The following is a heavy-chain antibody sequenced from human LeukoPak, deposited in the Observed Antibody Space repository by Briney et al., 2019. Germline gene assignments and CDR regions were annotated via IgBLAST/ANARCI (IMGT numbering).Heavy chain of an antibody. J-gene: IGHJ4*02. CDR1: GFTFNIYT. CDR3: ARVAGYCDSTSNCYSDY. D-gene: IGHD2-2*01. V-gene: IGHV3-21*01. CDR2: ISSTSSNI. Sequence: GGSLRLSCAASGFTFNIYTMNWVRQSPGKGLDWVSSISSTSSNIYYADSVKGRFTISRDNAKNSLYLQMNSLRAEDTAVYYCARVAGYCDSTSNCYSDYWGQGTLVTVSS.